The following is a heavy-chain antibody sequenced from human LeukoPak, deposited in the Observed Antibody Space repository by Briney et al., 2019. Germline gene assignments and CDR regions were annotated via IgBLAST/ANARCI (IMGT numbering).Heavy chain of an antibody. D-gene: IGHD5-12*01. V-gene: IGHV1-18*04. CDR2: ISAYNGNT. CDR3: ARDKNRGGYDYPPLV. CDR1: GYTFTDYL. J-gene: IGHJ4*02. Sequence: GASVKVSCKTSGYTFTDYLMHWVRQAPGQGLEWMGWISAYNGNTNYAQKLQGRVTMTTDTSTSTAYMELRSLRSDDTAVYYCARDKNRGGYDYPPLVWGQGTLVTVSS.